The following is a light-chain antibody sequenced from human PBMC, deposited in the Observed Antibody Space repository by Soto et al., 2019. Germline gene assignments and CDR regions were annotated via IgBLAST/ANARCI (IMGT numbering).Light chain of an antibody. V-gene: IGLV2-14*01. CDR3: FSYTTSSTLV. Sequence: QSALTQPASVSGSPGQSITISCTGTSSDVGGYNYVSWYQQHPAKAPKLMIYEVSNRPSGVSHRFSGSKSGNTASLTISGLQAEDEEDYYCFSYTTSSTLVFGGGTKLTVL. CDR1: SSDVGGYNY. J-gene: IGLJ3*02. CDR2: EVS.